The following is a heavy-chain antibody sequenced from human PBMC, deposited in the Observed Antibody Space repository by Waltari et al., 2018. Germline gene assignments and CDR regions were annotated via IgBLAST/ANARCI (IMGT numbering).Heavy chain of an antibody. D-gene: IGHD3-3*01. CDR1: GFNFSGTW. J-gene: IGHJ4*02. Sequence: EVQLVESGGCLVKPGGSLSPACAASGFNFSGTWLHWVRQVPGKGLVWVSRISGDGSTINYADSVKGRFTISRDTAKNTLYLQMNSLRAEDTAVYYCARGADLRGQGILVTVSS. CDR2: ISGDGSTI. CDR3: ARGADL. V-gene: IGHV3-74*01.